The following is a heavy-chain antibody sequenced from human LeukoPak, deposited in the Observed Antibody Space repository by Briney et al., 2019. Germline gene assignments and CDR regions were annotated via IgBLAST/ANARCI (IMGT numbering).Heavy chain of an antibody. CDR1: GGSISSYY. D-gene: IGHD1-1*01. CDR3: ARSTTFDY. J-gene: IGHJ4*02. V-gene: IGHV4-59*01. Sequence: ASETLSLTCTVSGGSISSYYWSWIRQPPGKGLEWIGYIYYSGSTNYNPSLKSRVTISVDTSKNQFSLKLSSVTAADTAVYYCARSTTFDYWGQGTLVTVSS. CDR2: IYYSGST.